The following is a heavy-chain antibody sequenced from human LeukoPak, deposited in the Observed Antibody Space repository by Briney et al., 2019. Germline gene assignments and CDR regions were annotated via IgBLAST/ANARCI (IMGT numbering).Heavy chain of an antibody. Sequence: SSESLSLTCTVSGNSITTGYYWGWVRQPPGKGLEWIATFYKSENKDYNPSLKSRVTISADTSKNQLSLRLTAVTAADTAVYYCARQLVLTALQLRAFDIWGQGRLVTVSS. CDR1: GNSITTGYY. J-gene: IGHJ3*02. CDR2: FYKSENK. D-gene: IGHD2-21*02. V-gene: IGHV4-38-2*02. CDR3: ARQLVLTALQLRAFDI.